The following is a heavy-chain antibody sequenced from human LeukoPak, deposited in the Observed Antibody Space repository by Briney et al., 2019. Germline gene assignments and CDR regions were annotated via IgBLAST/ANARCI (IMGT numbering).Heavy chain of an antibody. CDR2: INPNSGGT. V-gene: IGHV1-2*02. D-gene: IGHD3-3*01. Sequence: ASVKVSCKASGYTFTGYYMHWVRQAPGQGLEWMGWINPNSGGTNYAQKFQGRVTMTRDTSISTACMELSRLRSDDTAVYYCARTGLPDYDFWSGYYTELNWFDPWGQGTLVTVSS. J-gene: IGHJ5*02. CDR3: ARTGLPDYDFWSGYYTELNWFDP. CDR1: GYTFTGYY.